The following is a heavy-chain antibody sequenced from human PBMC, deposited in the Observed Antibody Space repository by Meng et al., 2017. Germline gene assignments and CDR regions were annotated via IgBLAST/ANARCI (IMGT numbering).Heavy chain of an antibody. CDR3: ASQSLWFGEDY. D-gene: IGHD3-10*01. CDR1: GFTFSSYE. J-gene: IGHJ4*02. CDR2: INSDGSST. Sequence: GGSLRLSCAASGFTFSSYEMNWVRQAPGKGLEWVSRINSDGSSTSYADSVKGRFTISRDNAKNTLYLQMNSLRAEDTAVYYCASQSLWFGEDYWGQGTLVTVSS. V-gene: IGHV3-74*01.